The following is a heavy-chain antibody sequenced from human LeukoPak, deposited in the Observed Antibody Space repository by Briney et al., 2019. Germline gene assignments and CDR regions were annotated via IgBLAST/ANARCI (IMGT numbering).Heavy chain of an antibody. CDR3: AREVLRDGMDV. CDR2: IYYSGST. D-gene: IGHD1-26*01. CDR1: GGSISSYY. J-gene: IGHJ6*02. V-gene: IGHV4-59*06. Sequence: SETLSLTCTVSGGSISSYYWSWIRQHPGKGLEWIGYIYYSGSTYYNPSLKSRVTISVDTSKNQFSLKLSSVTAADTAVYYCAREVLRDGMDVWGQGTTVTVSS.